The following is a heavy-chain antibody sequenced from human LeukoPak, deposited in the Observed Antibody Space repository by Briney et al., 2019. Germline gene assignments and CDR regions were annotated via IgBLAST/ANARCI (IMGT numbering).Heavy chain of an antibody. J-gene: IGHJ4*02. D-gene: IGHD2-2*01. CDR1: GYSFTSYW. V-gene: IGHV5-51*01. Sequence: GESLKISCKGSGYSFTSYWIGWVRQMPGKGLEWMGIIYPGDSDTRYSPSFQGQVTISADKSISTAYLQWSCLKASDTAMYYCARRDETLGYCSSTSCYSQAVDYWGQGTLVTVSS. CDR3: ARRDETLGYCSSTSCYSQAVDY. CDR2: IYPGDSDT.